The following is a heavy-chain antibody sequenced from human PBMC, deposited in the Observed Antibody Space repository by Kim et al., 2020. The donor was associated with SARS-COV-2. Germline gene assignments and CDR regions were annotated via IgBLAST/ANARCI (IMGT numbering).Heavy chain of an antibody. D-gene: IGHD3-10*01. CDR1: GYSFTSYW. Sequence: GESLKLSCKGSGYSFTSYWIGWVRQMPGKGLEWMGIIYPGDSDTRYSPSFQGQVTISADKSISTFYLQWSSLKASDTAVYYCARPMVRELHPFDYWGQGTLVTVSS. CDR3: ARPMVRELHPFDY. V-gene: IGHV5-51*01. J-gene: IGHJ4*02. CDR2: IYPGDSDT.